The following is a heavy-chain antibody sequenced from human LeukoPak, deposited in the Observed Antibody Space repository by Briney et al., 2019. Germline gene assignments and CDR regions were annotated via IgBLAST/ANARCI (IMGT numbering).Heavy chain of an antibody. V-gene: IGHV1-18*01. CDR1: GHTFTSYG. J-gene: IGHJ6*03. D-gene: IGHD6-13*01. CDR2: ISAYNGNT. Sequence: ASVKLSCKASGHTFTSYGISWVRQAPGQGLEWMGRISAYNGNTNYAQKLQGRVTMTTDTSTSTAYMELRSLRSDDTAVYYCARRGFIAAADLFYYYYYYMDVWGKGTTVTVSS. CDR3: ARRGFIAAADLFYYYYYYMDV.